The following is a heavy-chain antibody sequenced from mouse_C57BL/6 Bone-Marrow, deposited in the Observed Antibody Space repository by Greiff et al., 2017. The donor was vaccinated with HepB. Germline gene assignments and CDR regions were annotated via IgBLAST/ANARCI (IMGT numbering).Heavy chain of an antibody. CDR2: IHPNSGST. Sequence: QVHVKQPGAELVKPGASVKLSCKASGYTFTSYWMHWVKQRPGQGLEWIGMIHPNSGSTNYNEKFKSKATLTVDKSSSTAYMQLSSLTSEDSAVYYCARKTTVVDYWGQGTTLTVSS. CDR1: GYTFTSYW. J-gene: IGHJ2*01. CDR3: ARKTTVVDY. D-gene: IGHD1-1*01. V-gene: IGHV1-64*01.